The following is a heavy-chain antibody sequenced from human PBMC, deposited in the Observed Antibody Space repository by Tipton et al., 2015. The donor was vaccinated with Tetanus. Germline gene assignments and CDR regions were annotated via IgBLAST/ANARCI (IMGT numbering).Heavy chain of an antibody. CDR3: ARANYEFPKKGPFDF. V-gene: IGHV4-34*01. CDR2: INHSGST. D-gene: IGHD3-3*01. J-gene: IGHJ4*02. CDR1: GGSFSDFY. Sequence: TLSLTCAVSGGSFSDFYWSWIRQPPGKGLEWIGEINHSGSTNYNPSLKSRVTVSADASENQFSLNLSSVTAADTAVYYCARANYEFPKKGPFDFWGPGILVTVSS.